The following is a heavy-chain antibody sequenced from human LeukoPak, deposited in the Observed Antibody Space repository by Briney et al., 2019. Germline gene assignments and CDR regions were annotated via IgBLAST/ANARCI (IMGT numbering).Heavy chain of an antibody. V-gene: IGHV1-69*05. CDR3: ARGLASPDAFDI. CDR1: GGTFSSYA. J-gene: IGHJ3*02. Sequence: GASVKVSCKASGGTFSSYAISWVRQAPGQGLEWMGGIIPIFGTANYAQKFQGRVTITTDESTSTAYMELSSLRSEDTAVYYCARGLASPDAFDIWGQGTMVTVSS. D-gene: IGHD6-6*01. CDR2: IIPIFGTA.